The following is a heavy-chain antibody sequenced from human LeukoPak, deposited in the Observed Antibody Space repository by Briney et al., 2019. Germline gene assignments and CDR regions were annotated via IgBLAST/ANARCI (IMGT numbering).Heavy chain of an antibody. CDR3: ARDPPPYYYDSSGHYYPRKFDY. D-gene: IGHD3-22*01. J-gene: IGHJ4*02. CDR2: IIPIFGTA. CDR1: GGTFSSYA. Sequence: SVKVSCKASGGTFSSYAISWVRQAPGQGLEWMGGIIPIFGTANYAQKFQGRVTITADESTSTAYMELSSLRSEDTAVYYCARDPPPYYYDSSGHYYPRKFDYWGQGTLVTVSS. V-gene: IGHV1-69*01.